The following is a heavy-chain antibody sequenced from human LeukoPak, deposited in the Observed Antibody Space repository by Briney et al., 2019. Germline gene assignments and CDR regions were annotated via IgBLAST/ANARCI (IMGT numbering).Heavy chain of an antibody. D-gene: IGHD4-17*01. V-gene: IGHV4-34*01. CDR2: INHSGST. Sequence: SETLSLTCTVSGGSISSYYWSWIRQPPGKGLEWIGEINHSGSTNYNPSLKSRVTISVDTSKNQFSLKLSSVTAADTAVYYCARGGSTVTTAYYFDYWGQGTLVTVSS. CDR3: ARGGSTVTTAYYFDY. J-gene: IGHJ4*02. CDR1: GGSISSYY.